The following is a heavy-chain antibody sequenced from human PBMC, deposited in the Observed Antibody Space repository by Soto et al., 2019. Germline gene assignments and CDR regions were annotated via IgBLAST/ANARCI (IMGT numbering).Heavy chain of an antibody. CDR3: ARAKHGMDV. V-gene: IGHV3-33*01. CDR2: IWYDGSNK. J-gene: IGHJ6*02. Sequence: QPGRSMRLSCAASGFTFSSYGMHWDRQAPGKALECEAVIWYDGSNKDYADTVKGRFTISRDNSKNTLYLKMNSLRAEDTAVYYCARAKHGMDVWGQGTTVTVSS. CDR1: GFTFSSYG.